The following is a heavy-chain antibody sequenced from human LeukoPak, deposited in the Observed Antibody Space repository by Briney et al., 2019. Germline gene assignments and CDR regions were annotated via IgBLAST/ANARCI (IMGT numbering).Heavy chain of an antibody. Sequence: PSETLSLTCTVSGGSISSSSYYWGWIRQPPGKGLEWIGSIHYSGSTYYNPSLQSRVTISIDTSKNQFSLKLRFVTAADTAVYYCARVRCSGGSCPYYYYYYYMGVWGKGTTVTVSS. CDR2: IHYSGST. V-gene: IGHV4-39*07. CDR1: GGSISSSSYY. J-gene: IGHJ6*03. D-gene: IGHD2-15*01. CDR3: ARVRCSGGSCPYYYYYYYMGV.